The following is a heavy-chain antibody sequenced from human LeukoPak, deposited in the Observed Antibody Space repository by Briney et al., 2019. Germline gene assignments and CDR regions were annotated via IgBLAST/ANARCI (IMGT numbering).Heavy chain of an antibody. D-gene: IGHD3-22*01. CDR3: AKHYYDSSGYFYYFDY. CDR1: GFTFSSYV. CDR2: ISASGGNT. V-gene: IGHV3-23*01. J-gene: IGHJ4*02. Sequence: GGSLRLSCAASGFTFSSYVMSWVRQAPGKGLGWVSFISASGGNTHYADSAKGRFTLSRDNSKNTLYLQMNSLRAEDTAVYYCAKHYYDSSGYFYYFDYWGQGTLVSVSS.